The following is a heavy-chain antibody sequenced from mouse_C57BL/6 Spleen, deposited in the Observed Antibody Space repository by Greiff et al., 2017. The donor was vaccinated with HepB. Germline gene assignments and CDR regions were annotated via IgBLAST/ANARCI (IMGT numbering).Heavy chain of an antibody. CDR2: IDPSDSYT. CDR3: ARRFATTVGYYFDY. Sequence: QVQLQQPGAELVMPGASVKLSCKASGYTFTSYWMHWVKQRPGQGLEWIGEIDPSDSYTNYNQKFKGKSTLTVDKSSSTAYMQLSSLTSEDSAVYYCARRFATTVGYYFDYWGQGTTLTVSS. V-gene: IGHV1-69*01. J-gene: IGHJ2*01. D-gene: IGHD1-1*01. CDR1: GYTFTSYW.